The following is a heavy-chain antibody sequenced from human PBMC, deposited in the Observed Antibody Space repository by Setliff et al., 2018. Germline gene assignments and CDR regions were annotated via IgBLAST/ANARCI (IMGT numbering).Heavy chain of an antibody. J-gene: IGHJ4*02. D-gene: IGHD2-21*01. Sequence: ASVKVSCKTSGFSFTSFGFSWVRQAPGQGLEWMGSISGYTGKTNYAQKFQARVTMTADTSTKTVYMELRSLTSDDTAVYYCTRSRAPSVVLAADFDFWGQGTPVTVSS. V-gene: IGHV1-18*01. CDR2: ISGYTGKT. CDR3: TRSRAPSVVLAADFDF. CDR1: GFSFTSFG.